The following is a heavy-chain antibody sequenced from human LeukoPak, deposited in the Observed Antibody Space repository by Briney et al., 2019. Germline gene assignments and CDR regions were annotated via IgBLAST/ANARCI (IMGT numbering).Heavy chain of an antibody. CDR2: ISASGGST. CDR3: AKTSLMVYAREFDY. J-gene: IGHJ4*02. D-gene: IGHD2-8*01. V-gene: IGHV3-23*01. Sequence: GGSLRLSCAASGFTFSSYVMSWVRQAPGKGLECVSTISASGGSTYYADSVKGRFTISRDNSKNTLYLQMNSLRAEDTAVYYCAKTSLMVYAREFDYWGQGTLVTASS. CDR1: GFTFSSYV.